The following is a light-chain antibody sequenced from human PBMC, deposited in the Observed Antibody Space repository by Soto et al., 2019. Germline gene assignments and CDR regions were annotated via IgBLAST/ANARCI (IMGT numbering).Light chain of an antibody. J-gene: IGKJ4*01. CDR2: WAS. Sequence: DIVMTQSPDSLAVSLGERATINCKSSQSVFYRPDNKDFLAWYQQKPGQPPKLLIYWASTRESGVPDRFSGSESGTDFTLTISSLQAEDVAVYYCQQYYSTTVTFGGGTKVEIK. CDR3: QQYYSTTVT. CDR1: QSVFYRPDNKDF. V-gene: IGKV4-1*01.